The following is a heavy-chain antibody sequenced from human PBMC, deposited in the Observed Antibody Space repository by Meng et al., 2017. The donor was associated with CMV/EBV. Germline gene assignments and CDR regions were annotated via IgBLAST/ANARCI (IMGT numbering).Heavy chain of an antibody. CDR1: GGPISSYY. D-gene: IGHD2-15*01. J-gene: IGHJ5*02. CDR3: ARSMVVAGDWFDP. V-gene: IGHV4-4*07. Sequence: GRRQERAPGLGRPPGPLSPPRPASGGPISSYYWSWIRQPAGKGLEWIGRIYTSGSTNYNPSLKSRVTMSVDTSKNQFSLKLSSVTAADTAVYYCARSMVVAGDWFDPWGQGTLVTVSS. CDR2: IYTSGST.